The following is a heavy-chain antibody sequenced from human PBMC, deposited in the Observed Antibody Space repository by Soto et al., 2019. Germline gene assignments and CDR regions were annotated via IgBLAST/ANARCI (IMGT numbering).Heavy chain of an antibody. D-gene: IGHD3-9*01. Sequence: EVQVVETGGGLIQPGGSLRLSCAASGFTVRSNYMNWVRQAPGKGLEWVSVFYSGGSTYYAGSVKGRFTISRDNSKNTVYLQMNSMRAEDTAVYYCARSILTVSDYWGQGTLVTVSS. CDR2: FYSGGST. CDR1: GFTVRSNY. V-gene: IGHV3-53*02. CDR3: ARSILTVSDY. J-gene: IGHJ4*02.